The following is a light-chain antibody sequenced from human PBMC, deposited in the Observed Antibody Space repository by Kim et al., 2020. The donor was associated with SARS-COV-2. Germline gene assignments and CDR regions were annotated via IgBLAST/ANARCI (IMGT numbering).Light chain of an antibody. CDR2: AAS. Sequence: ASLVDRVTITCRASQSISSYLNWYQQKPWKAPKLLIYAASSLQSGVPSRFSGSGSGTDFTLTISSLQPEDFATYYCQQSYSTPITFGQGTRLEIK. CDR1: QSISSY. J-gene: IGKJ5*01. V-gene: IGKV1-39*01. CDR3: QQSYSTPIT.